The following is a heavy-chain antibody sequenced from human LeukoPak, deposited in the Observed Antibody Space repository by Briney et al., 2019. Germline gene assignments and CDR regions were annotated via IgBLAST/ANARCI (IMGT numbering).Heavy chain of an antibody. CDR1: GFTASSNY. D-gene: IGHD2-8*02. Sequence: PGGPLRLSCAASGFTASSNYMVWARQAPGKGLEGGSFFNSGGTTYYADSVKGRFTISRDNSKNTLFLQMNSLRAEDTAVYYCARELVVTAGDHYYYGMDVWGQGTTVTVSS. CDR3: ARELVVTAGDHYYYGMDV. CDR2: FNSGGTT. V-gene: IGHV3-53*01. J-gene: IGHJ6*02.